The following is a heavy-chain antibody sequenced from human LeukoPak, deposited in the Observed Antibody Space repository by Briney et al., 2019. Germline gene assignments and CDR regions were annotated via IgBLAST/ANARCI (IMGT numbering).Heavy chain of an antibody. D-gene: IGHD1-20*01. V-gene: IGHV4-39*01. CDR3: ARQIGITGTSFFDY. CDR2: IYYSGST. J-gene: IGHJ4*02. CDR1: GGSISSSSYY. Sequence: SETLSLTCTVSGGSISSSSYYWGWISQPPGKGLEWIGSIYYSGSTYYNPSLKSRVTISVDTSKNQFSLKLSSVTAADTAVYYCARQIGITGTSFFDYWGQGTLVTVSS.